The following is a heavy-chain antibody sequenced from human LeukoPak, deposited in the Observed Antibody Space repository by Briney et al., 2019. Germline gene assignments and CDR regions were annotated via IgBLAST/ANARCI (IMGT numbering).Heavy chain of an antibody. CDR1: GFTFSSYA. CDR2: ISSNGGST. D-gene: IGHD3-3*01. J-gene: IGHJ1*01. Sequence: AGGSLRLSCSASGFTFSSYAMHWVRQAPGKGLEYVSAISSNGGSTYYADSVKGRFTISRDNSKNTLYLQMSSLRAEDTAVYYCVKSIWGYDFWSGYSKYRGQKEYFQHWGQGTLVTVSS. CDR3: VKSIWGYDFWSGYSKYRGQKEYFQH. V-gene: IGHV3-64D*09.